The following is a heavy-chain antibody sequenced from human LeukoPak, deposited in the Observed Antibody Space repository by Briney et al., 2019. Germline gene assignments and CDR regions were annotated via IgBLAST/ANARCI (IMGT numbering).Heavy chain of an antibody. J-gene: IGHJ4*02. CDR1: GGSISSGSYY. D-gene: IGHD5-18*01. V-gene: IGHV4-61*02. CDR3: ARLDTTKGSVLDY. CDR2: IYTSGST. Sequence: PSQTLSLTCTVSGGSISSGSYYWSWIRQPAGKGLEWIGRIYTSGSTNYNPSLKSRVTISVDTSKNQFSLKLSSVTAADTAVYYCARLDTTKGSVLDYWGQGTLVTVSS.